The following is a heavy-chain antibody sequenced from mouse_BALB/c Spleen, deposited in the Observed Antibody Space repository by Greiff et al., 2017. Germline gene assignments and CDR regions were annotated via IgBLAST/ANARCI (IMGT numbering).Heavy chain of an antibody. CDR1: GFNIKDYY. CDR2: IDPENGNT. Sequence: VHVKQSGAELVRPGALVKLSCKASGFNIKDYYMHWVKQRPEQGLEWIGWIDPENGNTIYDPKFQGKASITADTSSNTAYLQLSSLTSEDTAVYYCAPYYYGSSPEWFAYWGQGTLVTVSA. D-gene: IGHD1-1*01. V-gene: IGHV14-1*02. J-gene: IGHJ3*01. CDR3: APYYYGSSPEWFAY.